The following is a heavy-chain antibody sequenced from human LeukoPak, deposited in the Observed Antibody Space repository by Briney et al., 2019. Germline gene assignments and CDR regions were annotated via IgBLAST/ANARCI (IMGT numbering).Heavy chain of an antibody. J-gene: IGHJ4*02. CDR2: ISHDENKE. CDR3: ARGGGYSSSSQIDY. V-gene: IGHV3-30-3*01. Sequence: GGSLRLSCAASGFTFSSYAMHWVRQAPGKGLEWVAFISHDENKEYYVDSVKGRFTISRDNSKNTLYLQMSSLRVDDTAVYYCARGGGYSSSSQIDYWGQGTLVTVSS. CDR1: GFTFSSYA. D-gene: IGHD6-6*01.